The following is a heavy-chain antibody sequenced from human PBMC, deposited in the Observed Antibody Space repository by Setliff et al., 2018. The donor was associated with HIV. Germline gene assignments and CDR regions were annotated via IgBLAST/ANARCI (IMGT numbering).Heavy chain of an antibody. CDR2: ISAYNGNT. CDR1: GYTFSSYG. V-gene: IGHV1-18*01. D-gene: IGHD1-26*01. CDR3: ARDHHSGRGSNFPWYSDL. J-gene: IGHJ2*01. Sequence: ASVKVSCKASGYTFSSYGISWVRQAPGQGLEWVGWISAYNGNTNYAQKLQGRVTMTTDTSTSTAYMELRSLRSDDTAVYYCARDHHSGRGSNFPWYSDLWGRGTLVTVSS.